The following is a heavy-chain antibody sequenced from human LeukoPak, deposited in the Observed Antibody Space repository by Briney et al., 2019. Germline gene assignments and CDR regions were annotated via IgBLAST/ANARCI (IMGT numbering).Heavy chain of an antibody. V-gene: IGHV4-59*11. D-gene: IGHD3-10*01. J-gene: IGHJ4*02. Sequence: SETLSLTCSVSGASMHNHYWSWIRPPPGKALEWIGYVSDSATTNYTPSLNRRLSMSVDTSKNEFSLRLSSVTAADTALYYCATRPAETTWFGVFDYWSRGTLVTVSS. CDR1: GASMHNHY. CDR2: VSDSATT. CDR3: ATRPAETTWFGVFDY.